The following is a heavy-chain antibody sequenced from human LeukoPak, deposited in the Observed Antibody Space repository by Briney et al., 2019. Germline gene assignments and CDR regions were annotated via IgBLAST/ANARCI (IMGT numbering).Heavy chain of an antibody. J-gene: IGHJ4*02. CDR2: IYHSGST. Sequence: PSGTLSLTCAVSGGSISSSNWWSWVRQPPEKGLEWIGEIYHSGSTNYNPSLKSRVTISVDKSKNQFSLKLSSVTAADTAVYYCARQYSGYDPAFDYWGQGTLVTVSS. CDR3: ARQYSGYDPAFDY. D-gene: IGHD5-12*01. V-gene: IGHV4-4*02. CDR1: GGSISSSNW.